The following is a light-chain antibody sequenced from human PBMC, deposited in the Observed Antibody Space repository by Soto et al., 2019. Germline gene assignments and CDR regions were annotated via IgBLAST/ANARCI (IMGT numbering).Light chain of an antibody. CDR2: DAS. J-gene: IGKJ5*01. CDR3: QQRSNWPIT. Sequence: EIVLRQSPGSLSLSPGERARLSCRASQSVSFYLAWYQQKPGQAPRLLIYDASNRATGIPARFSGSGSGTDFTLTISSLEPEDFAVYYCQQRSNWPITFGQGTRLEIK. CDR1: QSVSFY. V-gene: IGKV3-11*01.